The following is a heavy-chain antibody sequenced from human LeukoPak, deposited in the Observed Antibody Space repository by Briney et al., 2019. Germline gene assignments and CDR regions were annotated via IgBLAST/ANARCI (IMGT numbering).Heavy chain of an antibody. D-gene: IGHD4-17*01. V-gene: IGHV1-18*01. CDR2: ISAYNGNT. Sequence: ASVKVSCKASGYTFTIYGISWVRQAPGQGLEWMGWISAYNGNTNYAQKLQGRVTMTTDTSTSTAYMELRSMRSDDTAVYCCAREGNYGDYFDYWGQGTLVTVSP. J-gene: IGHJ4*02. CDR3: AREGNYGDYFDY. CDR1: GYTFTIYG.